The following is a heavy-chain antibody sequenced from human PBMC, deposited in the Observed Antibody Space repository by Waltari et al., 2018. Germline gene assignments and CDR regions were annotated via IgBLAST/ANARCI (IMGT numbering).Heavy chain of an antibody. V-gene: IGHV4-61*02. Sequence: QVQLQESGPGLVKPSQTLSLTCTVSGGSISSGSYYWSWIRQPAGKGLEWIGRIYTSGSTNYNPSLKSRVTISVDTSKNQFSLKLSSVTAADTAVYYCARDVKYFDYWGQGTLVTVSS. J-gene: IGHJ4*02. CDR1: GGSISSGSYY. CDR2: IYTSGST. CDR3: ARDVKYFDY.